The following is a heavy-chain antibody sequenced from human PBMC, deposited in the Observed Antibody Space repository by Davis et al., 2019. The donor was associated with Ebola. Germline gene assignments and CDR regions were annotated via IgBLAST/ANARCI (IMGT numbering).Heavy chain of an antibody. J-gene: IGHJ4*02. D-gene: IGHD1-7*01. CDR1: GFTFSHYA. CDR3: AKARGGGNWNYHLDY. V-gene: IGHV3-23*01. CDR2: INGGGTDS. Sequence: PGGSLRLSCTASGFTFSHYAMTWVRLAPGKGLEWVSAINGGGTDSYSTDPVKGRFIISRDNSKNVLSLQMNSLRAEDTAVYYCAKARGGGNWNYHLDYWGQGTLVTVSS.